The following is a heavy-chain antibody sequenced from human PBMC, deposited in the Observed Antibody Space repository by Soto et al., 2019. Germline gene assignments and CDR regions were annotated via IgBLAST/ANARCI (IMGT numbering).Heavy chain of an antibody. J-gene: IGHJ4*02. CDR3: SKGRAAAAIYEY. D-gene: IGHD2-2*01. CDR1: ELTFSRHA. Sequence: GGSLRLSCADSELTFSRHAMTWVRQGPGNRLERVSRISGRGGSTYYSYCVNGRFTVSRDNSKKTLYLQMNSLRAEDTAVYYWSKGRAAAAIYEYGRQGTLVTVSS. V-gene: IGHV3-23*01. CDR2: ISGRGGST.